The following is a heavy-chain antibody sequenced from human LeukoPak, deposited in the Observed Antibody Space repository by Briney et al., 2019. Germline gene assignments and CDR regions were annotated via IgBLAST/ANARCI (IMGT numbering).Heavy chain of an antibody. V-gene: IGHV4-30-2*01. D-gene: IGHD3-10*01. J-gene: IGHJ3*02. CDR2: IYHSGST. CDR1: GGSISSGGYS. CDR3: ARGKRVGFGELIAFDI. Sequence: SQTLSLTCAVSGGSISSGGYSWSWIRQPPGKGLEWIGYIYHSGSTYYNPSLKSRVTISVDRSKNQFSLKLSSVTAADTAVYYCARGKRVGFGELIAFDIWGQGTMVTVSS.